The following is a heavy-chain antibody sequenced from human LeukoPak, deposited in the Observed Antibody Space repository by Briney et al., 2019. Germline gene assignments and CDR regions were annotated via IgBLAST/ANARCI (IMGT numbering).Heavy chain of an antibody. J-gene: IGHJ4*02. D-gene: IGHD1-1*01. V-gene: IGHV1-18*04. CDR3: ARKLVFDY. CDR1: GYTFASNSISG. Sequence: ASVKVSCKASGYTFASNSISGISWVRQAPGQGLEWMGWINPYNGNTEYAQKFQGRVTLTTDTSTSTAYMELRGLRSDDTAVYYCARKLVFDYWGQGTLVTVSS. CDR2: INPYNGNT.